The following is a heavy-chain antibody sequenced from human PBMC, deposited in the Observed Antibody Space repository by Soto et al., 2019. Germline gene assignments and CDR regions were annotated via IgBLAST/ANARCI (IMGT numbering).Heavy chain of an antibody. J-gene: IGHJ6*02. Sequence: SETLSLTCAVYGGSFSGYYWSWIRQPPGKGLEWIGEINHSGSTNYNPSLKSRVTISVDTSKNQFSLKLSSVTAADTAVYYCARGRALYYYGSGRRGMDVWGQGTTVTVSS. CDR3: ARGRALYYYGSGRRGMDV. CDR1: GGSFSGYY. CDR2: INHSGST. V-gene: IGHV4-34*01. D-gene: IGHD3-10*01.